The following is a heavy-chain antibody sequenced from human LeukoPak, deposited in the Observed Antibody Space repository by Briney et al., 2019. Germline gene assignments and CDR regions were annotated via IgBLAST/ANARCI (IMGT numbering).Heavy chain of an antibody. J-gene: IGHJ3*02. CDR3: ARRGRVAGSPKAFDI. CDR2: IDQDGSEK. Sequence: GGSLRLSCAASGFILSTSWMSWVRQAPGKGLEWVANIDQDGSEKYYMDSVKGRFTISRDNAKNSLYLQMNSLRAEDTAVYYCARRGRVAGSPKAFDIWGQGTMVTVSS. D-gene: IGHD6-19*01. V-gene: IGHV3-7*01. CDR1: GFILSTSW.